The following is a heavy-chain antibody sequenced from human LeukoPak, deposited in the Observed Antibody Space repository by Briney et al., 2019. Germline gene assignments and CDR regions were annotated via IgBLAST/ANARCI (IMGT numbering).Heavy chain of an antibody. CDR3: ALLPHLRYYCYMDV. CDR2: INHSGST. D-gene: IGHD2-15*01. V-gene: IGHV4-34*01. CDR1: GGSFSGYY. J-gene: IGHJ6*03. Sequence: PSETLSLTCAVYGGSFSGYYWSWIRQPPEKGLEWMGEINHSGSTKYNPSLESRVTISVDRSKNKFSLKLSSVTAADTAVYYCALLPHLRYYCYMDVWGKGTTVTVSS.